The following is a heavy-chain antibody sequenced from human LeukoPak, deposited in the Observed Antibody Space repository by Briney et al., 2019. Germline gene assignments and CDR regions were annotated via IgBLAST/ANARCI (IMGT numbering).Heavy chain of an antibody. J-gene: IGHJ4*02. CDR3: TTVLRWELPPFDY. CDR1: GFIFSNAW. Sequence: GGSLRLSCAASGFIFSNAWMSWVRQAPGKGLEWVGRIKSKTDGGTTDYAAPVKGRFTISRDDSKNTLYLQMNSLKTEDTVVYYCTTVLRWELPPFDYWGQGTLVTVSS. D-gene: IGHD1-26*01. CDR2: IKSKTDGGTT. V-gene: IGHV3-15*01.